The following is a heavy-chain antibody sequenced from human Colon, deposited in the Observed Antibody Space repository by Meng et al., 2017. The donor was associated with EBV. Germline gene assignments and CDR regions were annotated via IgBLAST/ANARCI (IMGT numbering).Heavy chain of an antibody. CDR3: ARGGPYPDSSGFHWYFDL. V-gene: IGHV7-4-1*02. CDR1: GYTLINYA. D-gene: IGHD3-22*01. CDR2: INTHTGNP. Sequence: VRLGQSWSQLKKTVASVKVSCKASGYTLINYAINWVRQAPGQGLEWMGWINTHTGNPTYSQGFTGRFVLSSDTSVSTANLQISSLKAEDTAVYYCARGGPYPDSSGFHWYFDLWGRGTLVTVSS. J-gene: IGHJ2*01.